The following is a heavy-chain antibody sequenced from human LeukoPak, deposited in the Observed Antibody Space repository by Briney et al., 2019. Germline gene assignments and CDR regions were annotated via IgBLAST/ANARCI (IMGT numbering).Heavy chain of an antibody. CDR1: GYTFITYD. D-gene: IGHD2-2*01. CDR3: ARAIRYQLLSDY. Sequence: ASVRVSCKTSGYTFITYDINWLRQAAGQGLEWMGWMNPNSANTGFAQKFQGRAAITRDTSTATAYLELSGLTSEDTAVYYCARAIRYQLLSDYWGQGTLVTVSS. CDR2: MNPNSANT. J-gene: IGHJ4*02. V-gene: IGHV1-8*02.